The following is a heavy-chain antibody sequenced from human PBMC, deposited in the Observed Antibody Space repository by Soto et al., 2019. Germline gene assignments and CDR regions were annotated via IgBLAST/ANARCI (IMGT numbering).Heavy chain of an antibody. CDR3: AEGAWRDY. D-gene: IGHD5-12*01. Sequence: EVQLLESGGGLVQPGASLRLSCAASGFTFTTFDMSWARQAPGKGLEWVSVVRGRDGSTSYADSLKGRFTISKDSSKNTLYLQMNSLRAEDTALYYYAEGAWRDYGGQGTLVTVSS. CDR1: GFTFTTFD. V-gene: IGHV3-23*01. CDR2: VRGRDGST. J-gene: IGHJ4*02.